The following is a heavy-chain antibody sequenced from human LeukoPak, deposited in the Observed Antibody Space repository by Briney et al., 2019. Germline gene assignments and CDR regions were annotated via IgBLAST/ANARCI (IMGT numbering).Heavy chain of an antibody. J-gene: IGHJ5*02. D-gene: IGHD6-19*01. CDR1: GGTFSSYA. V-gene: IGHV1-69*05. Sequence: SVKVSCKASGGTFSSYAISWVRQAPGQVLEWMGRIIPIFGTANYAQKFQGRVTITTDESTSTAYMELSSLRSEDPAVYYCARVSASMDLSGWSYNWFDPWGQGTLVTVSS. CDR2: IIPIFGTA. CDR3: ARVSASMDLSGWSYNWFDP.